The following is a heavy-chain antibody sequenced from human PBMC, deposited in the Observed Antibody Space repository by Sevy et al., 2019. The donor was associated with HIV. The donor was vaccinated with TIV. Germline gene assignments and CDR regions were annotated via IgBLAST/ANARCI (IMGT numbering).Heavy chain of an antibody. CDR1: GYTFTDYF. D-gene: IGHD6-6*01. Sequence: ASVKVSCKASGYTFTDYFMHWVRQAPGQGLEWMGRINPNSGGTNYAQKFQGRVTMTRDTSISTAYMELTRLRSDDTAVYYCARVLRSSSGTDYWGQGTLVTVSS. V-gene: IGHV1-2*06. CDR3: ARVLRSSSGTDY. CDR2: INPNSGGT. J-gene: IGHJ4*02.